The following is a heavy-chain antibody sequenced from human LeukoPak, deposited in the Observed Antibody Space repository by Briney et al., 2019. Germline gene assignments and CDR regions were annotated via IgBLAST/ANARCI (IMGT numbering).Heavy chain of an antibody. CDR2: IIPIFGTA. V-gene: IGHV1-69*05. D-gene: IGHD4-17*01. J-gene: IGHJ6*03. CDR3: ARDSGHDYGDYRVPRYYYMDV. CDR1: GGTFSSYA. Sequence: SVKVSCKASGGTFSSYAISWVRQAPGQGLEWMGGIIPIFGTANYAQKFQGRVTITTDESTSTAYMELSSLRSEDTAVYYCARDSGHDYGDYRVPRYYYMDVWRKGTTVTVSS.